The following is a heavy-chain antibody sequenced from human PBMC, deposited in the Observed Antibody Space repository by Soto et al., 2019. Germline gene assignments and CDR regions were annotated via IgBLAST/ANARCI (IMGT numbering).Heavy chain of an antibody. CDR3: ARESAGSGSDY. D-gene: IGHD3-10*01. J-gene: IGHJ4*02. CDR2: IYYSGST. V-gene: IGHV4-59*01. Sequence: PSETLSLTCTVSGETISSYYWSWIRQPPGKGLEWIGYIYYSGSTNYNPSLKSRVTISVDTSKNQFSLKLSSVTAADTAVYYCARESAGSGSDYWGQGTLVTVSS. CDR1: GETISSYY.